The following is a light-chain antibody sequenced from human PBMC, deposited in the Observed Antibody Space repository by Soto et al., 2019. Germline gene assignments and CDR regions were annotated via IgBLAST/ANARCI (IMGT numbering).Light chain of an antibody. CDR3: QHYYSYPHT. CDR1: QGISSY. CDR2: AAS. Sequence: AIRMTQSPSSFSASTGDRVTITCRASQGISSYLAWYQQKPGKAPKLLIYAASTLQSGVPSRFSGSGSGTDFTRTISCLQSEDFATYYCQHYYSYPHTFGQGTKLEIK. J-gene: IGKJ2*01. V-gene: IGKV1-8*01.